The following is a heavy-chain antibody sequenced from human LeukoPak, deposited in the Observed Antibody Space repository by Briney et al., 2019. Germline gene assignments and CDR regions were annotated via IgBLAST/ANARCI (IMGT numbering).Heavy chain of an antibody. D-gene: IGHD2-21*02. Sequence: GGSLSPSCAASGFTVSSYDMHWVRQATGKGLEWVSAISAAGETYYLDSVKGRFTISRENAKNSLYLQMNSLRAGDTAVYYCVALGDRIYWGQGTLVTVSS. CDR3: VALGDRIY. J-gene: IGHJ4*02. CDR1: GFTVSSYD. V-gene: IGHV3-13*01. CDR2: ISAAGET.